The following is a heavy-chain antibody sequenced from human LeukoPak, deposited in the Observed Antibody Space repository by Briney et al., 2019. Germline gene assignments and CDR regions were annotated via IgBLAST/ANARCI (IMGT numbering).Heavy chain of an antibody. Sequence: GSLRLSCAASGFTFSSYAMNWVRQAPGKGPEWVSTISIDGGRTYYADSVKGRFTVSRDTSENTLYLQMNSLRAEDTAVYYCARKGIGSSRYQNMDVWGKGTTVTVSS. CDR1: GFTFSSYA. CDR3: ARKGIGSSRYQNMDV. V-gene: IGHV3-23*01. D-gene: IGHD6-25*01. J-gene: IGHJ6*03. CDR2: ISIDGGRT.